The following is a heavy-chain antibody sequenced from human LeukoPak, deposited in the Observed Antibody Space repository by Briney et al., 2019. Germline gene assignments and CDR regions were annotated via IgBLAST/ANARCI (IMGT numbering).Heavy chain of an antibody. J-gene: IGHJ4*02. CDR1: GYTFTGYY. V-gene: IGHV1-2*02. D-gene: IGHD6-13*01. CDR2: INPNSGGT. CDR3: ARGFSSSWYILHFDY. Sequence: ASVKVSCKASGYTFTGYYMHWVRQAPGQGLEWMGWINPNSGGTNYAQKFQGRVTITADESTSTAYMELSSLRSEDTAVYYCARGFSSSWYILHFDYWGRGTLVTVSS.